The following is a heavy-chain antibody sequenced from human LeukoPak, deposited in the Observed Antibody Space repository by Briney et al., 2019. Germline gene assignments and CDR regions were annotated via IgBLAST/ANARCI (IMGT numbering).Heavy chain of an antibody. CDR1: GYRFTSYW. CDR2: MNPGDSDT. J-gene: IGHJ5*02. Sequence: GESLNISCKGSGYRFTSYWIGWVRQMPGKGLGWMGIMNPGDSDTRYSPSLQGQVTISADKSVSTAYLQWTSLKASDTAMYYCARQASIAARPPFPLGWFDPWGQGTLVTVSS. V-gene: IGHV5-51*01. CDR3: ARQASIAARPPFPLGWFDP. D-gene: IGHD6-6*01.